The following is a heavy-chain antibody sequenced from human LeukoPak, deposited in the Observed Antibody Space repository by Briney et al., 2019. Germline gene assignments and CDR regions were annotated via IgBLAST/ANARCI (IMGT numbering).Heavy chain of an antibody. D-gene: IGHD3-3*01. V-gene: IGHV3-21*01. Sequence: GGSLRLSCAASGFTFSSYSMNWVRQAPGKGLEWVSSISSSSSYIYYADSVKGRFTISRDNAKNSLYLQMNSLRAEDTAVNYCARGVDYDFWYMDVWGKGTTVTVSS. CDR2: ISSSSSYI. J-gene: IGHJ6*03. CDR1: GFTFSSYS. CDR3: ARGVDYDFWYMDV.